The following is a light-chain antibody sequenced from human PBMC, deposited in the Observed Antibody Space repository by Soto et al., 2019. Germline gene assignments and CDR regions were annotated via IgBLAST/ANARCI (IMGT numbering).Light chain of an antibody. Sequence: IQLTQSPSSLSASVGDRVTVTCRASQDINKFLAWFQQKPGKAPNLLIFSASTLQSAVPSRFSGGGSGTDFTLTIDSLQPEDFATYYCQQLKTYPYTFGQGTKVDIK. J-gene: IGKJ2*01. CDR1: QDINKF. V-gene: IGKV1-9*01. CDR3: QQLKTYPYT. CDR2: SAS.